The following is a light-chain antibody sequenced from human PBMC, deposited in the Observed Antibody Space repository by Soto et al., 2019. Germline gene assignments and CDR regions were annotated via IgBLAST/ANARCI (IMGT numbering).Light chain of an antibody. CDR2: EVT. CDR1: SSDIGAYDY. CDR3: SSYTSISTYV. V-gene: IGLV2-14*01. Sequence: QSVLTQPASVSGSPGQSIAISCTGTSSDIGAYDYVSWYQQHPDKAPKLIIYEVTNRPSGVSTRFSGSRSGNTASLTISGLQAEDEADYYCSSYTSISTYVFGTGTKVTVL. J-gene: IGLJ1*01.